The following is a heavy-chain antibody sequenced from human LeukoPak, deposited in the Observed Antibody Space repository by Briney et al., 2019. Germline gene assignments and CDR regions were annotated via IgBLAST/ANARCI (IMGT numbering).Heavy chain of an antibody. Sequence: SETLSLTCTVSGGSISSYYWSWIRQPPGKGLEWIGYIYYSGSTNYNPSLKSRVTISVDTSKNQFSLKLSSVTAADTAVYYCARESMLRGVTFDYWGQGTLATVSS. CDR2: IYYSGST. D-gene: IGHD3-10*01. V-gene: IGHV4-59*01. CDR3: ARESMLRGVTFDY. CDR1: GGSISSYY. J-gene: IGHJ4*02.